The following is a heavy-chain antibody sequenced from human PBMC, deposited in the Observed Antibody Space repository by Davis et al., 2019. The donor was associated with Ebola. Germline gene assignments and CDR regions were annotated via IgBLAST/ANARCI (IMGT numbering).Heavy chain of an antibody. V-gene: IGHV1-2*04. CDR2: INPNSGGT. J-gene: IGHJ6*02. CDR1: GYTFTGYY. D-gene: IGHD5-12*01. Sequence: ASVKVSCKASGYTFTGYYMHWVRQAPGQGLEWMGWINPNSGGTNYAQKFQGWVTMTRDTSTSTAYMELSSLRSEDTAVYYCARDHGGYDLGYYYGMDVWGQGTTVTVSS. CDR3: ARDHGGYDLGYYYGMDV.